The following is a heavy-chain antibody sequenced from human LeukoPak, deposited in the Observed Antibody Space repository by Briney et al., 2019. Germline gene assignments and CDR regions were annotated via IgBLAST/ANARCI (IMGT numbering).Heavy chain of an antibody. Sequence: GGSLRLSCAASGFTFDNYAMQWIRQAPGKGLEWVSGISWNTGGIGYADSVKGRFTISRDNAKNSLYLQMNSLRAEDMALYYCAKDEFVASAFTGAFDIWGQGTMVTVSS. J-gene: IGHJ3*02. D-gene: IGHD2-8*02. CDR3: AKDEFVASAFTGAFDI. CDR1: GFTFDNYA. CDR2: ISWNTGGI. V-gene: IGHV3-9*03.